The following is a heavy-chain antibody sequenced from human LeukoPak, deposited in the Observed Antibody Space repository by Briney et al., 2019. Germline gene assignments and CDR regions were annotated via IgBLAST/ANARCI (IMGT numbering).Heavy chain of an antibody. CDR2: MSDSGVSS. CDR3: AKSGWYEDDAFDI. J-gene: IGHJ3*02. CDR1: GFTFSSFA. D-gene: IGHD6-19*01. Sequence: GGSLRLSCAASGFTFSSFAMSWVRQAPGKGLEWVSGMSDSGVSSYYADSVKGRFTISRDNSKNTLYLQMNSLRAEDTAVYYCAKSGWYEDDAFDIWGQGTMVTVSS. V-gene: IGHV3-23*01.